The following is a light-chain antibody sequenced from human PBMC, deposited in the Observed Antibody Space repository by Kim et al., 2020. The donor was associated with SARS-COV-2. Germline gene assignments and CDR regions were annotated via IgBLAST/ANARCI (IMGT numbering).Light chain of an antibody. Sequence: NFMLTQPHSVSESPGKTVTISCTRSSGSIASNYVQWYQQRPDSAPTTVIYEDNQRPSEVPDRFSGSIDSSSNSASLTISGLKTEDEADYYCQSYDSSNQVFGGGTQLTVL. CDR1: SGSIASNY. CDR2: EDN. CDR3: QSYDSSNQV. J-gene: IGLJ2*01. V-gene: IGLV6-57*03.